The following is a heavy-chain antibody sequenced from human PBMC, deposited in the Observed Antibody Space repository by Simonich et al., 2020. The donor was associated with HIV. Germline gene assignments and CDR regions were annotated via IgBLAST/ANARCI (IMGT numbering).Heavy chain of an antibody. D-gene: IGHD3-3*01. CDR3: AKDRYYNFWSGYYDY. V-gene: IGHV3-23*01. J-gene: IGHJ4*02. Sequence: EVQLLESGGGLVQPGGSLRRSCAASGFTFSSYAMSWVRQAPGKGLEWVSAIIGSGGSTYYADTVKGRFTISRDNSKNTLYLQMNSLRAEDTAVYYCAKDRYYNFWSGYYDYWGQGTLVTVSS. CDR2: IIGSGGST. CDR1: GFTFSSYA.